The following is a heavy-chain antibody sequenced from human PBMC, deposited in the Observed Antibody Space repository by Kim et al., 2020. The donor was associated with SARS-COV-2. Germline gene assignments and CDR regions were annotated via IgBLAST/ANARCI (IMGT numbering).Heavy chain of an antibody. D-gene: IGHD1-26*01. V-gene: IGHV3-23*01. CDR3: ARDDGSYSHFDY. J-gene: IGHJ4*02. Sequence: GGSLRLSCAASGFTFRSYAMSWVRQAPGRGQEWVSTRSGGFNTGAYYADSVRGRFIISRDNSKDTLFLQMNSLTADDTAIYFCARDDGSYSHFDYWGQGALVTVSS. CDR2: RSGGFNTGA. CDR1: GFTFRSYA.